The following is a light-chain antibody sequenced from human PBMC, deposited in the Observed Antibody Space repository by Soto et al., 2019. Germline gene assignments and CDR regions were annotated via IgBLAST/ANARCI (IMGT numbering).Light chain of an antibody. J-gene: IGKJ1*01. V-gene: IGKV1-39*01. Sequence: DILLTQSPASLSFSVGERVTITCRASQSISNYLNWYQQKPGKAPKLLIYAASSLHSGIPSRFSGSGSGTEFTLTISSLQPEDFAIYYCQQSYSWPPTFGQGTKVDIK. CDR1: QSISNY. CDR3: QQSYSWPPT. CDR2: AAS.